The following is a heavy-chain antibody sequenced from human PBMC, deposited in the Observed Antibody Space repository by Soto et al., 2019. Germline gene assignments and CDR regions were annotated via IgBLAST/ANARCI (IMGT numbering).Heavy chain of an antibody. CDR2: IYYSGST. D-gene: IGHD6-19*01. CDR1: GGSISSGGYY. CDR3: AREHSSGWHQRSNWFDP. J-gene: IGHJ5*02. V-gene: IGHV4-31*03. Sequence: SETLSLTCTVSGGSISSGGYYWSWIRQHPGKGLEWIGYIYYSGSTYYNPSLKSRVTISVDTSKNQFSLKLSSVTAADTAVYYCAREHSSGWHQRSNWFDPWGQGTLVTVSS.